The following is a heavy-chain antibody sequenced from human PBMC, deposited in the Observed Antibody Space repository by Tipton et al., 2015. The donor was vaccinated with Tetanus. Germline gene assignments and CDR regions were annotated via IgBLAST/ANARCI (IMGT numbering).Heavy chain of an antibody. V-gene: IGHV4-61*01. CDR1: GGSVRSTNSY. Sequence: TLSLTCTVSGGSVRSTNSYWSWLRQPPGKGLEWIGYIYYSGTTKYNPSLKSRVTMSVDTSKNQVSLNLTSVTAADTAVYYCSRAGRGSGGTGSFYWGQGALVAVSS. J-gene: IGHJ4*02. CDR3: SRAGRGSGGTGSFY. CDR2: IYYSGTT. D-gene: IGHD6-19*01.